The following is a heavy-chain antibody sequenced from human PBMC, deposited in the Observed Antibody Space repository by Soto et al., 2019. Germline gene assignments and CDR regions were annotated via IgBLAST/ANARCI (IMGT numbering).Heavy chain of an antibody. J-gene: IGHJ6*02. CDR2: ISAYNGNT. CDR3: ARDNCIAARLGYYYGMGV. Sequence: QVQLVQSGAEVKKPGASVKVSCKASGYTFTSYGISWVRQAPGQGLERMGWISAYNGNTNYAQKLQGRVTMTTDTSTSTAYMELRRLRSDDTAVYYCARDNCIAARLGYYYGMGVWGQVITVTVS. CDR1: GYTFTSYG. V-gene: IGHV1-18*01. D-gene: IGHD6-6*01.